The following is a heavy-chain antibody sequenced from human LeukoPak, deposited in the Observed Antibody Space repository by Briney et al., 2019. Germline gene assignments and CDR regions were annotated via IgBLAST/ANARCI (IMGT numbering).Heavy chain of an antibody. CDR3: ARVSSGSYVDY. J-gene: IGHJ4*02. CDR2: INSNSGGT. CDR1: GYTFTDYY. D-gene: IGHD1-26*01. V-gene: IGHV1-2*02. Sequence: ASVTVSCKSSGYTFTDYYIHWVRQAPGQGLEWMGWINSNSGGTNYAQKFQGRVTMTRDTSISTAYMELSRLTSDDTAVYYCARVSSGSYVDYWGQGTLVTVSS.